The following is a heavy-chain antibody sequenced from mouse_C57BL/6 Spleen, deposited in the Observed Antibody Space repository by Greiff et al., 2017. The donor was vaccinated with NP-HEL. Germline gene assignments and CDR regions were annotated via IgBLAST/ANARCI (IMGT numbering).Heavy chain of an antibody. D-gene: IGHD1-1*01. CDR3: ARGSGSRGWYFDV. J-gene: IGHJ1*03. CDR2: IDPEDGET. CDR1: GFNIKDYY. V-gene: IGHV14-2*01. Sequence: VHVKQSGAELVKPGASVKLSCTASGFNIKDYYMHWVKQRTEQGLEWIGRIDPEDGETKYAPKFQGKATITADTSSNTAYLQLSSLTSEDTAVYYCARGSGSRGWYFDVWGTGTTVTVSS.